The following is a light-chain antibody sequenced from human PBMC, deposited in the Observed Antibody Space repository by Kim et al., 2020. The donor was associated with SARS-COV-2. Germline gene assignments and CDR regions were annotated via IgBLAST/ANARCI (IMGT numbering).Light chain of an antibody. CDR3: DTWDDSLSGPGG. Sequence: QSVLTQPPSVSGTPGQRVTISCSGSTPSIGSDDVYWYQQLPGTAPKLLIYRNIKRPSGVPDRFSGSKSGTSASLAISGLRSEDEADYYCDTWDDSLSGPGGFGGGTQLTVL. J-gene: IGLJ3*02. CDR1: TPSIGSDD. CDR2: RNI. V-gene: IGLV1-47*01.